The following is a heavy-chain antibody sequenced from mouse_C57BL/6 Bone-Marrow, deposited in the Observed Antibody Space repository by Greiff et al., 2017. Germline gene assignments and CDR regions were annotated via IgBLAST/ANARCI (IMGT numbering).Heavy chain of an antibody. J-gene: IGHJ2*01. CDR3: ADGYPFDY. CDR2: IYPGSGNT. V-gene: IGHV1-66*01. CDR1: GYSFTSYY. Sequence: VQGVESGPELVKPGASVKISCKASGYSFTSYYIHWVKQRPGQGLEWIGWIYPGSGNTKYNEKFKGKATLTADTSSSTAYMQLSSLTSEDSAVYYCADGYPFDYWGQGTTLTVSS. D-gene: IGHD2-3*01.